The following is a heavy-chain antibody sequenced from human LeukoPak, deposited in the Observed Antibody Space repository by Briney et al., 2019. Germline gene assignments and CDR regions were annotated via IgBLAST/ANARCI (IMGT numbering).Heavy chain of an antibody. CDR3: AKGDIVVVVAATPLYFDY. CDR1: GFTFSSYA. D-gene: IGHD2-15*01. J-gene: IGHJ4*02. V-gene: IGHV3-23*01. Sequence: GGSLRLSCAASGFTFSSYAMCWVRQAPGKGLEWVSAISGSGGSTYYADSVKGRFTISRDNSKNTLYLQMNSLRAEDTAVYYCAKGDIVVVVAATPLYFDYWGQGTLVTVSS. CDR2: ISGSGGST.